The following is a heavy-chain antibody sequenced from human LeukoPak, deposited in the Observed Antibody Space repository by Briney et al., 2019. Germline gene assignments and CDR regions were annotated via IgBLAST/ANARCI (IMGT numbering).Heavy chain of an antibody. J-gene: IGHJ4*02. D-gene: IGHD3-22*01. CDR3: TTLVEYYYDSSGYPSDY. V-gene: IGHV3-15*01. CDR1: GFTFSNAW. CDR2: IKSKTDGGTT. Sequence: GGALRHSCAASGFTFSNAWMSWVRQAPGKGLEWGGRIKSKTDGGTTDYAAPVKGRFTISRDDSKNTLYLQMNSLKTEDTAVYYCTTLVEYYYDSSGYPSDYWGQGTLVTVSS.